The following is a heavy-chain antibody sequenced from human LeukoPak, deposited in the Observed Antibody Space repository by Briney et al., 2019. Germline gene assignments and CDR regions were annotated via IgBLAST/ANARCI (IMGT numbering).Heavy chain of an antibody. J-gene: IGHJ6*02. CDR1: GFTISSNY. V-gene: IGHV3-66*01. D-gene: IGHD1-26*01. CDR3: ARYSGNYYYGMDV. CDR2: IYNDGST. Sequence: PGGSLRLSCAASGFTISSNYMSWVRQAPGKGLEWVSVIYNDGSTDYVDSVKGRFTISRDNSKNTLYLQMNSLRAEDTAVYYCARYSGNYYYGMDVWGQGTTVTVSS.